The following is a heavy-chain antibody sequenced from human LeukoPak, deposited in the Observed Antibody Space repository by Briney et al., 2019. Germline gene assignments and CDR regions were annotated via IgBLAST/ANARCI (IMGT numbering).Heavy chain of an antibody. Sequence: ASVKVSCKASGYTFTSCGISWVRQAPGQRLEWMGWINAGNGNTKYSQNFQGRVTITRDTSATTAYMSLNSLRSEDTAIYYCARAYCSPTSCLMGGFWGQGTLVTVSS. J-gene: IGHJ4*02. CDR3: ARAYCSPTSCLMGGF. V-gene: IGHV1-3*01. CDR2: INAGNGNT. CDR1: GYTFTSCG. D-gene: IGHD2-2*01.